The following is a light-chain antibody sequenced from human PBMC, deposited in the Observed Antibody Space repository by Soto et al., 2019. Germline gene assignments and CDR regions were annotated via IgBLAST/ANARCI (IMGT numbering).Light chain of an antibody. Sequence: DIQMTQSPSTLPASVGDRVTVTCRASQSIRSWLAWYQEKPGKAPKLLIYKASLLETGVPSRFSGSASGTEFTLTISSLQTDDFGTYYCQQYNSHPRTFGQGTKLEIK. V-gene: IGKV1-5*03. CDR2: KAS. CDR1: QSIRSW. J-gene: IGKJ2*01. CDR3: QQYNSHPRT.